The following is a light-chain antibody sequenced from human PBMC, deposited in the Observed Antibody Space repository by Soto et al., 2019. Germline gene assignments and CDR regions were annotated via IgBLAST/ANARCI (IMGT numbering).Light chain of an antibody. CDR3: SSDAGSNNLV. Sequence: QSVLTQPPSASGSPGQSVTISCTGTSSDVGGDNYVSWYQQHPGGAPKLMIHEVSKRPSGVPDRFSGSKSGNTASLTVSGVQAEDEADYYCSSDAGSNNLVFGGGTKLTVL. CDR2: EVS. V-gene: IGLV2-8*01. J-gene: IGLJ2*01. CDR1: SSDVGGDNY.